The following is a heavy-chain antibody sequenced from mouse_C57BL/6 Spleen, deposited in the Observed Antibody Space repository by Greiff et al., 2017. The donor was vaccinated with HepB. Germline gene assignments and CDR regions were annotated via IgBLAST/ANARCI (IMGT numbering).Heavy chain of an antibody. CDR1: GYTFTSYW. D-gene: IGHD1-1*01. Sequence: VQLQQSGAELAKPGASVKLSCKASGYTFTSYWMHWVKQRPGQGLEWIGYINPSSVYTKYNQKFKEKATWTADKSSSTAYMQLSSLTYEDSAVYYCARGPLLLRDAMDYWGQGTSVTVSS. CDR3: ARGPLLLRDAMDY. J-gene: IGHJ4*01. CDR2: INPSSVYT. V-gene: IGHV1-7*01.